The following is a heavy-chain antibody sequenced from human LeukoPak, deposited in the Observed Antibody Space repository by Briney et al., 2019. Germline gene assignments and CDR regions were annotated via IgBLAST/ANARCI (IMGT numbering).Heavy chain of an antibody. V-gene: IGHV1-18*01. CDR3: ARDGPTRYYYDSSGYYLS. J-gene: IGHJ4*02. CDR2: ISAYNGNT. CDR1: GYTFTSYG. D-gene: IGHD3-22*01. Sequence: GASVKVYCKASGYTFTSYGIRWVRQAPGQGLEWMGWISAYNGNTNYAQKFQGRVTMTRDTSTSTVYMELSSLRSEDTAVYYCARDGPTRYYYDSSGYYLSWGQGTLVTVSS.